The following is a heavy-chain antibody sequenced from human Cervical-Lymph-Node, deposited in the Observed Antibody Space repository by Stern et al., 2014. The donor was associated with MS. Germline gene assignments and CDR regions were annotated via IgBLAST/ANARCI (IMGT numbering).Heavy chain of an antibody. CDR1: GYTFINYD. V-gene: IGHV1-8*01. CDR3: VRGGLSYGYGLDA. CDR2: MTHNNANT. Sequence: QVQLVQSGSQVRKPGASVKVSCQASGYTFINYDIFWVRQATGQGLEWMGWMTHNNANTGHAQKFQGRVTMTRDTSISTAYMELSGLRSDDTAVYYCVRGGLSYGYGLDAWGQGTAVIVSS. D-gene: IGHD3-16*01. J-gene: IGHJ6*02.